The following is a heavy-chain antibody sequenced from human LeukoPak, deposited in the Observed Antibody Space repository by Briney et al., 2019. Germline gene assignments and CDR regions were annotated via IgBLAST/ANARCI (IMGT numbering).Heavy chain of an antibody. CDR2: IYYSGST. D-gene: IGHD3-10*01. CDR1: GGSISSYY. CDR3: ARGPMVRGTFDP. V-gene: IGHV4-59*01. J-gene: IGHJ5*02. Sequence: PSETLSLTCTVSGGSISSYYWSWIRQPPGKGLEWIGYIYYSGSTNYNPSLKSRVTISVDTSKNQFSLKLSSVTAADTAVYYCARGPMVRGTFDPWGQGTLVTVSS.